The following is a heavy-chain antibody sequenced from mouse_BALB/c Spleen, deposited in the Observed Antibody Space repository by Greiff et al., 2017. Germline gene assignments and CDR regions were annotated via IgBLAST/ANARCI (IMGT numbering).Heavy chain of an antibody. CDR2: ISYSGST. CDR1: GYSITSDYA. V-gene: IGHV3-2*02. CDR3: ARADGMVTPFDY. D-gene: IGHD2-3*01. Sequence: EVQLQQSGPGLVKPSQSLSLTCTVTGYSITSDYAWNWIRQFPGNKLEWMGYISYSGSTSYNPSLKSRISITRDTSKNHFFLQLNSVTTEDTATYYCARADGMVTPFDYWGQGTTLTVSS. J-gene: IGHJ2*01.